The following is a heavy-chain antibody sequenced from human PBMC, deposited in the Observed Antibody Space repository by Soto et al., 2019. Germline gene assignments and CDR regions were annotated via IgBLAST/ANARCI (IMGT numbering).Heavy chain of an antibody. D-gene: IGHD3-9*01. Sequence: PSETLSLTCTVSGGSISSSSYYWGWIRQPPGKGLEWIGSIYYSGSTYYNPSLKSRVTISVDTSKNQFSLKLSSVTAADTAVYYCANLVNDYYYYGMDVWGQGTTVT. V-gene: IGHV4-39*01. CDR1: GGSISSSSYY. CDR3: ANLVNDYYYYGMDV. J-gene: IGHJ6*02. CDR2: IYYSGST.